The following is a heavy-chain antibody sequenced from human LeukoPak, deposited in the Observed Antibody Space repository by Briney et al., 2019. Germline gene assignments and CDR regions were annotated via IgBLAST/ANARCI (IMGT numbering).Heavy chain of an antibody. J-gene: IGHJ4*02. Sequence: GGSLRLSCAASGFTFSSYWMSWVRQAPGKGLEWVANIKQDGSEKYYVDSVKGRFTISRDNSKNTLYLQMNSLRAEDTAVYYCAKGTIAMSGTSLDYWGQGTLVTVSS. CDR2: IKQDGSEK. V-gene: IGHV3-7*03. CDR1: GFTFSSYW. CDR3: AKGTIAMSGTSLDY. D-gene: IGHD6-19*01.